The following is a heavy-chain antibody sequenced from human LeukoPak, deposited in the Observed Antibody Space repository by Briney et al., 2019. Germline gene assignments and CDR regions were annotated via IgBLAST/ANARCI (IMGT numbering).Heavy chain of an antibody. J-gene: IGHJ4*02. CDR2: ITGSGGST. Sequence: GGSLRLSCAASGFTFSTYSMTWVRQAPEKGLQWVSAITGSGGSTYYADSVKGRFTISRDNSKNTLYLQMNSLRAEDTAVYHCAKYRMATTPYFDYWGQGTLVTVSS. CDR1: GFTFSTYS. CDR3: AKYRMATTPYFDY. V-gene: IGHV3-23*01. D-gene: IGHD2-15*01.